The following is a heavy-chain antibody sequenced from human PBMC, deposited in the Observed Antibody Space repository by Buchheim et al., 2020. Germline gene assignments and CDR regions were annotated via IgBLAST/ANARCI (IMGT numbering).Heavy chain of an antibody. V-gene: IGHV3-30*18. Sequence: QVQLVESGGGVVQPGRSLRLSCAASGFTFSSYGMHWVRQAPGKGLEWVAVISYDGSNKYYADSVKGRFTISRDNSKNTLYLQMNSLRAEDTAVYYCAKDAVWYFDLWGRGTL. CDR2: ISYDGSNK. CDR1: GFTFSSYG. CDR3: AKDAVWYFDL. J-gene: IGHJ2*01.